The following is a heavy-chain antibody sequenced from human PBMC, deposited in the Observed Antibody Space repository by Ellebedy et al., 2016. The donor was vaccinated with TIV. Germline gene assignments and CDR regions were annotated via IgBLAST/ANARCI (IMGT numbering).Heavy chain of an antibody. CDR3: ARLGKGYSYGFIFDY. Sequence: MPSETLSLTCTVSGGSISSYYWSWIRQPPGKGLEWIGHIYHSGSTNYNPSLKSRVTISVDTSKNQFSLKLSSVTAADTAVYYCARLGKGYSYGFIFDYWGQGTLVTVSS. V-gene: IGHV4-59*08. D-gene: IGHD5-18*01. CDR1: GGSISSYY. J-gene: IGHJ4*02. CDR2: IYHSGST.